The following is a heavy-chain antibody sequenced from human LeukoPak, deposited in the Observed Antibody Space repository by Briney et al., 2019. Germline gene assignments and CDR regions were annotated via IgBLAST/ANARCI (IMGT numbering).Heavy chain of an antibody. CDR1: GFTFDDYA. D-gene: IGHD4-23*01. CDR3: AKDRYGGNSGLFDY. CDR2: ISWNSGSI. J-gene: IGHJ4*02. V-gene: IGHV3-9*03. Sequence: GGSLRLSCAASGFTFDDYAMHWVRQAPGKCLEWVSGISWNSGSIGYADSVKGRFTISRDNAKNSLYLQMNSLRAEDMALYYCAKDRYGGNSGLFDYWGQGTLVTVSS.